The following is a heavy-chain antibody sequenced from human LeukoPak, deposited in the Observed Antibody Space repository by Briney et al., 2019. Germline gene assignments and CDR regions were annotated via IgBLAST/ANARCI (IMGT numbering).Heavy chain of an antibody. D-gene: IGHD5-18*01. V-gene: IGHV4-30-4*01. CDR1: GGSISSGDYY. Sequence: SQTLSLTCTVSGGSISSGDYYWSWIRQPPGKGLEWIGYIYYSGSTYYNPSLKSRVTISVDTSKNQFSLKLSSVTAADTAVYYCARASGYSYGSNWFDPWGQGTLVTVSS. CDR3: ARASGYSYGSNWFDP. CDR2: IYYSGST. J-gene: IGHJ5*02.